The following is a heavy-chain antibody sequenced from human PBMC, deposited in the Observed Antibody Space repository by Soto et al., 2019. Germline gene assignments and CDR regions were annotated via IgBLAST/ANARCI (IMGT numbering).Heavy chain of an antibody. CDR3: ARDQEDYYGSRSYYDY. Sequence: SQTLSLTCAISGDSVSINSTPWNWIRQSPSRGVYWLATTYYKSKWYNDYAVSVKSRIPTNPDTSKNQFSLQLNSVTPEDTAVYYCARDQEDYYGSRSYYDYWGQGTLVTVS. CDR2: TYYKSKWYN. V-gene: IGHV6-1*01. J-gene: IGHJ4*02. CDR1: GDSVSINSTP. D-gene: IGHD3-10*01.